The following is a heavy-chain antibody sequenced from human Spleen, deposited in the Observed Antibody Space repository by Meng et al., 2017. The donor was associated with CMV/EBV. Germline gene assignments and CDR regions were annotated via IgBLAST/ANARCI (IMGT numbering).Heavy chain of an antibody. CDR3: GREAYGDVVESSPYSDGMDV. CDR1: GFTFSSHA. Sequence: GESLKISCAASGFTFSSHAMHWVRQAPRKGLECVAVILYDGSVTYYADSVRGRFTISRDNSKNTLYLQMNSLRAEDSAVDYCGREAYGDVVESSPYSDGMDVWGQGTTVTVSS. J-gene: IGHJ6*02. V-gene: IGHV3-30*04. D-gene: IGHD2-2*01. CDR2: ILYDGSVT.